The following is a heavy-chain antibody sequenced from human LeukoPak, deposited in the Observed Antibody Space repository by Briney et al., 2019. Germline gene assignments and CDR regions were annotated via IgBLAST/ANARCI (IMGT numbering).Heavy chain of an antibody. J-gene: IGHJ4*02. CDR1: GHTFTSYG. CDR3: ARARNYYDRSGYYSERFDY. CDR2: IIPIFGTA. V-gene: IGHV1-69*05. Sequence: SEKVSCKASGHTFTSYGISWVRQAPGQGLEWMGRIIPIFGTANYAQKFQGRVTITTDESTSTAYMELSSLRSEDTAVYYCARARNYYDRSGYYSERFDYRGQGTLVTVSS. D-gene: IGHD3-22*01.